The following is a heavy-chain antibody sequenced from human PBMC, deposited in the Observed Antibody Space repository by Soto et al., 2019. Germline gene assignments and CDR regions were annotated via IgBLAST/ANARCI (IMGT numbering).Heavy chain of an antibody. CDR1: EFSLADYP. V-gene: IGHV3-48*02. Sequence: GGSMRLPCVASEFSLADYPMNLVRPTPGKGLEWISYSSPRGDTIYYADSVEGRFTISRDNARNSLSLHMSSLRDEDSALYYCAKGPHTNVGWPYYFESWGQGVPVTVSS. CDR2: SSPRGDTI. D-gene: IGHD6-19*01. CDR3: AKGPHTNVGWPYYFES. J-gene: IGHJ4*02.